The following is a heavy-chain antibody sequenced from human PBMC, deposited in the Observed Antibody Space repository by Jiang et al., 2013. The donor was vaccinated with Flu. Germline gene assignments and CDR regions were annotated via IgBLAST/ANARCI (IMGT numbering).Heavy chain of an antibody. D-gene: IGHD6-19*01. J-gene: IGHJ4*02. CDR3: ARGWEAVAGTAYNY. CDR2: IIPIFGTA. Sequence: QLVESGAEVKKPGSSVKVSCKASGGTFSSYAISWVRQAPGQGLDWMGGIIPIFGTANYAQKFQGRVTITADESTRTVYMELSSLRSEDTAVYYCARGWEAVAGTAYNYWGQGTLVTVSS. CDR1: GGTFSSYA. V-gene: IGHV1-69*01.